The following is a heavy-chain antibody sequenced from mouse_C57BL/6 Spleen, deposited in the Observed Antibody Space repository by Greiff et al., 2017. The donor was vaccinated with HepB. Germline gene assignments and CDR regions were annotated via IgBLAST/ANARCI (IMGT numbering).Heavy chain of an antibody. Sequence: QVQLQQSGAELVKPGASVKISCKASGYAFSSYWMNWVKQRPGKGLEWIGQIYPGDGDTNYNGKFKGKATLTADKSSSTAYMQLSSLTSEDSAVYFCARRGYYGSPYWYFDVWGTGTTVTVSS. CDR3: ARRGYYGSPYWYFDV. J-gene: IGHJ1*03. CDR2: IYPGDGDT. V-gene: IGHV1-80*01. CDR1: GYAFSSYW. D-gene: IGHD1-1*01.